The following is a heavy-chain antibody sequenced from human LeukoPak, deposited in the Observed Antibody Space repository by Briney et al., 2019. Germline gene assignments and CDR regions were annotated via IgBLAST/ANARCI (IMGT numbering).Heavy chain of an antibody. CDR2: LYYSLNS. Sequence: SETLSLTCTVSGDSITSTSFYWGWIRQPPGKGLEWIGSLYYSLNSYYNPSLKSRVTISIDTSKNHFSLKLTSVTAADTGVYYCAREVLRHDYWGQGTLVTVSS. J-gene: IGHJ4*02. D-gene: IGHD3-10*01. CDR3: AREVLRHDY. CDR1: GDSITSTSFY. V-gene: IGHV4-39*07.